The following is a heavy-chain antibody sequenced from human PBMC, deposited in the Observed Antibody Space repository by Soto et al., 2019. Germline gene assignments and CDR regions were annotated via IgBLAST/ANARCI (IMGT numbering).Heavy chain of an antibody. D-gene: IGHD2-21*02. CDR1: GGSISSYY. Sequence: SETLSLTCTVSGGSISSYYWSWIRQPPGKGLEWIGYIYYSGSTNYNPSLKSRVTISVDTSKNQFSLKLSSVTAADTAVYYCARGVVVTAKYDFQHWGQGTLVTVSS. V-gene: IGHV4-59*01. CDR2: IYYSGST. CDR3: ARGVVVTAKYDFQH. J-gene: IGHJ1*01.